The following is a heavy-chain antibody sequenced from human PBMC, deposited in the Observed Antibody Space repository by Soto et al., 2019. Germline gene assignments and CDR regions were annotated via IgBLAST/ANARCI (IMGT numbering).Heavy chain of an antibody. Sequence: PSETLSLTCTVSGGSISSYYWSWIRQPPGKGLEWIGYIYYSGSTNYNPSLKSRVTISVDTSKNQFSLKLSSVTAADTAVYYCARDKSYYYDSSGYYDGCYYYGMDVWGQGTTVTVSS. J-gene: IGHJ6*02. CDR3: ARDKSYYYDSSGYYDGCYYYGMDV. CDR1: GGSISSYY. CDR2: IYYSGST. D-gene: IGHD3-22*01. V-gene: IGHV4-59*01.